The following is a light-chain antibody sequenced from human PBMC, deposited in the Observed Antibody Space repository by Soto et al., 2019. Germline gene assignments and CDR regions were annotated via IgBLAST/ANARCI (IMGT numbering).Light chain of an antibody. CDR3: QRRSNWPRT. CDR2: DAS. J-gene: IGKJ1*01. V-gene: IGKV3-11*01. Sequence: EIVLTQSPATLSLSPGERATLSCRASQSVSSYLAWYQQKVGQTPRLLIYDASNRATGIPARFSGSGSGTDFTLTISSLETEDFEVYYCQRRSNWPRTFGQGTKVEIK. CDR1: QSVSSY.